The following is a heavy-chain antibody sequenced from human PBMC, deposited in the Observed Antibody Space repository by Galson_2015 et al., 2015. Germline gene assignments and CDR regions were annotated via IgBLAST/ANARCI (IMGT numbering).Heavy chain of an antibody. Sequence: VKVSCKVSGYTLTELSMHWVRQAPGKGLEWMGGFDPEDGETIYAQKFQGRVTMTEDTSTDTAYMELSSLRSEDTAVYYCTTSGSYYAADAFDIWGQGTMVTVSS. V-gene: IGHV1-24*01. CDR1: GYTLTELS. CDR2: FDPEDGET. J-gene: IGHJ3*02. D-gene: IGHD1-26*01. CDR3: TTSGSYYAADAFDI.